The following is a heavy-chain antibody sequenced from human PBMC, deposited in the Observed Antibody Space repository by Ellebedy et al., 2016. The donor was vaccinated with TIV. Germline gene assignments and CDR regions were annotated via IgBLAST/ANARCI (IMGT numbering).Heavy chain of an antibody. Sequence: GESLKISCAASGFTFSSYAMSWVRQVPGQGLEWVSGINANGVSIAYADSVKGRFTISRDNSKNTLFLQMNSLRAEDTAVYYCASSRYHYYLGNTIFAYWGQGALVTVSS. CDR2: INANGVSI. CDR1: GFTFSSYA. V-gene: IGHV3-23*01. D-gene: IGHD3-10*01. J-gene: IGHJ4*02. CDR3: ASSRYHYYLGNTIFAY.